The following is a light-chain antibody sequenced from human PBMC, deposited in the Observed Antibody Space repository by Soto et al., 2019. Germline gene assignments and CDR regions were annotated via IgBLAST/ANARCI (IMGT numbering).Light chain of an antibody. CDR3: QKYNSAPLT. Sequence: DVQMTQSPSSLSAFVGGRVTITCRASQGIAPYLAWFQQKPGKVPKLLIYATSTLQSGVPSRFSGSGSGTDFTLTINSLQTEDVGTYYCQKYNSAPLTFGGGPKVDIK. CDR1: QGIAPY. CDR2: ATS. V-gene: IGKV1-27*01. J-gene: IGKJ4*01.